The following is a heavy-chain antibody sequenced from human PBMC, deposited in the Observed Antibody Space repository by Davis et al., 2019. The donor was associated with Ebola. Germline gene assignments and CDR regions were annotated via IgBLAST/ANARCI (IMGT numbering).Heavy chain of an antibody. V-gene: IGHV3-64*04. J-gene: IGHJ4*02. Sequence: GESLKISCSASGFTFSSYAMHWVRQAPGKGLEYVSAISSNGGSTYYADSVKGRFTISRDNSKNTLYLQMNSLRAEDTAVYYCAAVVAAATHWGQGTLVTVSS. D-gene: IGHD2-15*01. CDR3: AAVVAAATH. CDR1: GFTFSSYA. CDR2: ISSNGGST.